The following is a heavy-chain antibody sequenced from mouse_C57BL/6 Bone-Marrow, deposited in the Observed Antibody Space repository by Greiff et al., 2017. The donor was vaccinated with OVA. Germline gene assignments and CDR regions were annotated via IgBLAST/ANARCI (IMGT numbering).Heavy chain of an antibody. CDR1: GYTFTDYY. D-gene: IGHD3-2*02. V-gene: IGHV1-76*01. CDR2: IYPGSGNT. CDR3: ARSQLRLYYCDY. Sequence: VKLQESGAELVRPGASVTLSCKASGYTFTDYYINWVKQRPGPGLEWIARIYPGSGNTYYNEKFKGKATLTAEKSSSTAYMQLSSLTSEDSAVYFGARSQLRLYYCDYGGQGTTLTVSS. J-gene: IGHJ2*01.